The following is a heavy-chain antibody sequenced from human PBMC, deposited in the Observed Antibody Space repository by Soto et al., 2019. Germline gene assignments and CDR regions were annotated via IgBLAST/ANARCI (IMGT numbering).Heavy chain of an antibody. D-gene: IGHD6-19*01. J-gene: IGHJ4*02. Sequence: PGGSLRLSCAASGFTFSSYGMHWVRQAPGKGLEWVAVIWYDGSNKYYADSVKGRFTISRDNSKNTLYLQMNSLRAEDTAVYYCAREWASKQWLGLGYWAQGTLVTVYS. V-gene: IGHV3-33*01. CDR1: GFTFSSYG. CDR2: IWYDGSNK. CDR3: AREWASKQWLGLGY.